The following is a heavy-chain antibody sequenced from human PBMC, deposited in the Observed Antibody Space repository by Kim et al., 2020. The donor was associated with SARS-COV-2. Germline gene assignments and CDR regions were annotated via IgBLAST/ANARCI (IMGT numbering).Heavy chain of an antibody. D-gene: IGHD3-22*01. CDR3: ATKVSSGYTFDYFDY. CDR2: ISSSSSTI. V-gene: IGHV3-48*04. Sequence: GGSLRLSCAASGFTFSSYTMNWVRQAPGKGLEWVSYISSSSSTIYYADSVKGRFTISRDNAENSLFLQMNSLTVEDTAVYYCATKVSSGYTFDYFDYWGQGILVTVSS. CDR1: GFTFSSYT. J-gene: IGHJ4*02.